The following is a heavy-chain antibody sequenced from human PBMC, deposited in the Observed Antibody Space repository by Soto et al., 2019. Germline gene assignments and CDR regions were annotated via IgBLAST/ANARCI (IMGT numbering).Heavy chain of an antibody. CDR3: ATTRGLAVGGSFDY. CDR2: FYDGNT. V-gene: IGHV4-39*01. CDR1: GGSITRRSSY. J-gene: IGHJ4*02. Sequence: SETLSLTCIVSGGSITRRSSYWAWIRQPPGKGLEWVGTFYDGNTYHNPSLRSRITIAVDTSKNQFSHKLNSVAAADTAFYYCATTRGLAVGGSFDYWGQGMLVTVSS. D-gene: IGHD2-15*01.